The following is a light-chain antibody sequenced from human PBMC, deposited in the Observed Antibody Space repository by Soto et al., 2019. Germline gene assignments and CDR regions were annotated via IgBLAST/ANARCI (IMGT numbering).Light chain of an antibody. V-gene: IGLV2-14*01. Sequence: QSALTQPASVSGSHGQSITISCTGTSSDVGGYNYVSWYQQHPGKAPKLMIYDVSNRPSGVSNRFSGSKSGNTASLTISGLQAEDEADYYCSSYTSSSTLLVVFGGGTKLTVL. CDR3: SSYTSSSTLLVV. CDR2: DVS. CDR1: SSDVGGYNY. J-gene: IGLJ2*01.